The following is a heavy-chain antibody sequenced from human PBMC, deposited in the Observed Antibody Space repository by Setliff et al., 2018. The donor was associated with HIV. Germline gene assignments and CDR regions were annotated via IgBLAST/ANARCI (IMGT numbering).Heavy chain of an antibody. D-gene: IGHD3-9*01. J-gene: IGHJ4*02. V-gene: IGHV3-33*03. CDR2: IWPDGTYI. CDR1: KFIFSRYV. Sequence: LRLSCATSKFIFSRYVMYWVRQAPGKGLEWVAVIWPDGTYIFYGDVVKGRFTISRDNSKNTLYLQMNSLGVEDTAVYYCAKDAGDYPRYFEHWGQGTLVTVSS. CDR3: AKDAGDYPRYFEH.